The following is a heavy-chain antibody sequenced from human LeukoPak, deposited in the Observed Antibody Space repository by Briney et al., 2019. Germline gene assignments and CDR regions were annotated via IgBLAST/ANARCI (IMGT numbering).Heavy chain of an antibody. CDR1: GGSISSYY. CDR3: ARQRIAVAGPIDX. D-gene: IGHD6-19*01. J-gene: IGHJ4*02. V-gene: IGHV4-59*08. Sequence: SETLSLTCTVSGGSISSYYWSWIRQPPGKGLEWIGYIYYSGSTNYNPSLKSRVTISVDTSKNQFSLKLSSVTAADTAVYYCARQRIAVAGPIDXXXQGTLVTVSS. CDR2: IYYSGST.